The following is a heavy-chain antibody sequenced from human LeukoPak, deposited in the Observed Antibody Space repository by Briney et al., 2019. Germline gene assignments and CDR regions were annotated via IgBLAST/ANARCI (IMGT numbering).Heavy chain of an antibody. CDR2: ISSSRSTI. V-gene: IGHV3-11*04. CDR1: GFTFSDYY. D-gene: IGHD2-15*01. J-gene: IGHJ4*02. CDR3: ARDAPPQVGYCSGGSCYPCLRYFDY. Sequence: GGSLRLSCAASGFTFSDYYMSWLRQAPGRGLEGVSYISSSRSTIYYADSVKGRFTISRDNAKNSLYLQMNSLRAEDTAVYYCARDAPPQVGYCSGGSCYPCLRYFDYWGQGTLVTVSS.